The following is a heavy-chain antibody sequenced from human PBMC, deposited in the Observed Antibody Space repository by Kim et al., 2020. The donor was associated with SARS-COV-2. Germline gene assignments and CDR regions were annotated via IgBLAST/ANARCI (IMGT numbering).Heavy chain of an antibody. Sequence: GGSLRLSCAASGFTFGGYDMSWVRQAPGKGLEWVSGICWNGGSKGYEASVKGRTTTSRDYDKNSQHLKMNRMGDEDTALYYCAKDSYYFGSGSPNGLDV. J-gene: IGHJ6*01. CDR3: AKDSYYFGSGSPNGLDV. CDR2: ICWNGGSK. D-gene: IGHD3-10*01. V-gene: IGHV3-9*01. CDR1: GFTFGGYD.